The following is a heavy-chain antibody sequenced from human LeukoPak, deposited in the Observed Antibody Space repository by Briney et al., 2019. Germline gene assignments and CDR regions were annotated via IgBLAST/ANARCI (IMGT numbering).Heavy chain of an antibody. CDR2: IKQDGSVK. D-gene: IGHD1-1*01. V-gene: IGHV3-7*01. CDR3: ARDVGWDSSLVTTTRSDY. CDR1: GFTFSGNW. J-gene: IGHJ4*02. Sequence: GGSLRLSCAASGFTFSGNWMSWVRQAPEKGLEWLANIKQDGSVKYYVDSVKGRFTISRDNAKNSLFLQMNSLRAEDTAVYYCARDVGWDSSLVTTTRSDYWGQGTLVTVSS.